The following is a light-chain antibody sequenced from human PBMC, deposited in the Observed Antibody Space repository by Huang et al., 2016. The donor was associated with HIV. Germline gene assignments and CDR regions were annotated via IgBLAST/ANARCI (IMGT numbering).Light chain of an antibody. CDR2: DVS. CDR3: QQYDDWPPWS. CDR1: QSVKR. Sequence: EIVMTQSPPTLSASPGEGATLSCRASQSVKRLAWYQQRPGQAPKLLVYDVSSRATGTPARFSGSGSGTDFTLTINTLQSEDFALYYCQQYDDWPPWSFGQGTRVDMK. J-gene: IGKJ1*01. V-gene: IGKV3-15*01.